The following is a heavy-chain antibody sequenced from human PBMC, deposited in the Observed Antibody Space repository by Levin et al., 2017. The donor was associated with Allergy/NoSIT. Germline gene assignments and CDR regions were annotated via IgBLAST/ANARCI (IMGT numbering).Heavy chain of an antibody. D-gene: IGHD2-2*01. V-gene: IGHV3-30*18. CDR1: GFTFTNYG. J-gene: IGHJ6*02. CDR2: LSYDGRNK. Sequence: LSLTCAASGFTFTNYGMHWVRQAPGKGLEWVAYLSYDGRNKYYAESVKGRFTISRDNVKDRLFLEMDTLRTDDTAVYFCAKDPCSSATWYGSYYDFDGMDAWGRGTTVTVSS. CDR3: AKDPCSSATWYGSYYDFDGMDA.